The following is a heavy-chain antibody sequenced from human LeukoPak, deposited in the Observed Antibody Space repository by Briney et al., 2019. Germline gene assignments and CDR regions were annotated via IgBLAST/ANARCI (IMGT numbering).Heavy chain of an antibody. V-gene: IGHV4-4*07. CDR2: IYTSGST. Sequence: SETLSLTCTVSGGPIHSYWSWIRQPAGKGLEWIGRIYTSGSTNYNPSLKSRVTMSVDTSKNQFSLKLSSVTAADTAVYYCARESEQWLGSFDYWGQGTLVTVSS. CDR1: GGPIHSY. D-gene: IGHD6-19*01. CDR3: ARESEQWLGSFDY. J-gene: IGHJ4*02.